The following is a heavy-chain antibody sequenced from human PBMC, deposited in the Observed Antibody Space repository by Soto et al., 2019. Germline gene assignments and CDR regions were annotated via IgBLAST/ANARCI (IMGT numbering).Heavy chain of an antibody. V-gene: IGHV1-18*01. Sequence: ASVKVSCKASGYTFTSYGISWVRQAPGQGLEWMGWISAYNGNTNYAQKLQGRVTMTTDTSTSTAYMELRSLRSDDTAVYYCARGPMRVRGVIITRYNWFDPWGQGTLVTVSS. CDR3: ARGPMRVRGVIITRYNWFDP. D-gene: IGHD3-10*01. CDR2: ISAYNGNT. J-gene: IGHJ5*02. CDR1: GYTFTSYG.